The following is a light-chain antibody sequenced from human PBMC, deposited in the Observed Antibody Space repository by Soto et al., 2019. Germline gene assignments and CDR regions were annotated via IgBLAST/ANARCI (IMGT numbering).Light chain of an antibody. CDR3: AAWDDSLSGVV. V-gene: IGLV1-47*01. J-gene: IGLJ2*01. CDR1: SSNIGSNY. Sequence: QSVLTQPPSASGTPGQRVTISCSGSSSNIGSNYVYWYQQLQGTAPKLLIYRNNQRPSGVPDRFSGSKSGTSASLAISGLRSEDEADYYCAAWDDSLSGVVFGGGTKLTVL. CDR2: RNN.